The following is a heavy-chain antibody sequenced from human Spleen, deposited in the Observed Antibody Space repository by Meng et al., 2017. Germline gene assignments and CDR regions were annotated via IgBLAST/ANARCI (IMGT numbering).Heavy chain of an antibody. CDR1: GFTVSTNH. Sequence: GESLKISCAASGFTVSTNHMGWVRQAPGKGLDWISVIYISSSTYYADSVKGRFTISRDNSKNTLYLQMNSLRAEDTAEYYCARGDGSGWYRVVADYWGQGTLVTVSS. D-gene: IGHD6-19*01. J-gene: IGHJ4*02. V-gene: IGHV3-66*01. CDR3: ARGDGSGWYRVVADY. CDR2: IYISSST.